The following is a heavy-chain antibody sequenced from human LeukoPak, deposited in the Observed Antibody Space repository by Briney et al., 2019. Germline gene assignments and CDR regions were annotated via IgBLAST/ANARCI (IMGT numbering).Heavy chain of an antibody. CDR2: IYYSGRT. D-gene: IGHD6-19*01. CDR1: GGSISSYY. J-gene: IGHJ4*02. V-gene: IGHV4-59*12. CDR3: ARNPVTGENPKFDY. Sequence: PSETLSLTCTVSGGSISSYYWSWIRQPPGKGLEWIGSIYYSGRTTYNPSLKSRVTMSVDTSKNQFSLKLTSVTAADTAVYYCARNPVTGENPKFDYWGQGTLVTVSS.